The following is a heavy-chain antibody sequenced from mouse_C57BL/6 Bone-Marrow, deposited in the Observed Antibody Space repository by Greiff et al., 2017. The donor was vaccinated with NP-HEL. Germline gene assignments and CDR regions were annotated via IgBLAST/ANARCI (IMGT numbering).Heavy chain of an antibody. CDR2: IDPANGNT. CDR3: ARGIYYYGSRDYAMDY. Sequence: VQLQQSVAELVRPGASVKLSCTASGFNIKNTYMHWVKQRPEQGLEWIGRIDPANGNTKYAPKFQGKATITADTSSNTAYLQRSSLTSEDTAIYYCARGIYYYGSRDYAMDYWGQGTSVTVSS. V-gene: IGHV14-3*01. D-gene: IGHD1-1*01. J-gene: IGHJ4*01. CDR1: GFNIKNTY.